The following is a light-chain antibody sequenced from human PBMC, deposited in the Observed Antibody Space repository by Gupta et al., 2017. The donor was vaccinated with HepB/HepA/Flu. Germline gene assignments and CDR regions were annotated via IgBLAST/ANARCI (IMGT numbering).Light chain of an antibody. V-gene: IGKV4-1*01. Sequence: DIVMTQSPDSLAVALGERATTNCKSSQSVLYSSNNKNYLAWYQQKPGQPPKLLIYWASTRESGVPDRFSGSGSGTDFTLTISSLQAEDVAVYYCQQYYSTSFTFGPGTKVDIK. CDR2: WAS. CDR1: QSVLYSSNNKNY. J-gene: IGKJ3*01. CDR3: QQYYSTSFT.